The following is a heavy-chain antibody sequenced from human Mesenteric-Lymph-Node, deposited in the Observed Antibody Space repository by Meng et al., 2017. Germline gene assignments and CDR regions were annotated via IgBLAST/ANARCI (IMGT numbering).Heavy chain of an antibody. CDR2: IYYSGNT. V-gene: IGHV4-31*03. D-gene: IGHD4-17*01. CDR1: GGSINSRTYY. J-gene: IGHJ5*02. Sequence: QVRLQEPGPGLVKPSQTLSLICTVSGGSINSRTYYWSWIRQYPGKGLEYIGYIYYSGNTHYNPSLESRVTISMDTSKNQFSLKLTSVTAADTAVYFCARTNYGDYNWFDPWGQGTLVTVSS. CDR3: ARTNYGDYNWFDP.